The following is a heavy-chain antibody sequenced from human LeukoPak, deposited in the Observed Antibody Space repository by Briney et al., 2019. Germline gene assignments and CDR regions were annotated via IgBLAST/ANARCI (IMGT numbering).Heavy chain of an antibody. Sequence: GGSLRLSCAPSGFTFSNYAMSWVRQAPGKGLEWVSAIGDSGGATNCADSVKGRFTISRDNSKNTLYLQMNSLRAEDTAVYYCAKRSCSGGGCNFDYWGQGTLVTVSS. CDR1: GFTFSNYA. D-gene: IGHD2-15*01. CDR2: IGDSGGAT. J-gene: IGHJ4*02. CDR3: AKRSCSGGGCNFDY. V-gene: IGHV3-23*01.